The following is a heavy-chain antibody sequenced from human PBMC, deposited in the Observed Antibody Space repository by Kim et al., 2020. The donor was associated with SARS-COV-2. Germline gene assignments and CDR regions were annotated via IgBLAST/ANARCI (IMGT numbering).Heavy chain of an antibody. CDR2: ITVDKGGT. J-gene: IGHJ4*02. D-gene: IGHD5-12*01. CDR3: ARGLYGYNFFDY. Sequence: ASVKVSCKASGYTFTNYAIHWVRQAPGQRPEWMGWITVDKGGTKYEQKFQGRVTIIRDTSASTAYLELSSLRSEDTAVYYCARGLYGYNFFDYWGQGTPVTVSS. CDR1: GYTFTNYA. V-gene: IGHV1-3*01.